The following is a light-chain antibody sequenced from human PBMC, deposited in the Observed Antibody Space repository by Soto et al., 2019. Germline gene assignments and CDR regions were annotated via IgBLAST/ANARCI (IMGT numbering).Light chain of an antibody. CDR2: SAS. Sequence: EIVMTQSPATLSVSPGERATLSCRASQSISTELAWYQQKPGQPPRLLIYSASTRATGVPARFTGSGSGSVITLTLSRLQFADFAGYYCKQGHNWPLTFGQGTRLEI. V-gene: IGKV3-15*01. CDR1: QSISTE. J-gene: IGKJ2*01. CDR3: KQGHNWPLT.